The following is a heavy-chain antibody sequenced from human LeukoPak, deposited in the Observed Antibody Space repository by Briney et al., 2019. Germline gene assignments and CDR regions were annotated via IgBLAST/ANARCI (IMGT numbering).Heavy chain of an antibody. Sequence: GRSLRLSCAASGFIFSSYAMTWVRQAPGKGLEWVSASGSGGSTYYADSVKGRFTISRDTSKSTLYLQMNSLRAEDTAVYYCAKRSGDSYYLDSWGQGTLVTVSS. V-gene: IGHV3-23*01. CDR1: GFIFSSYA. CDR2: SGSGGST. D-gene: IGHD2-15*01. CDR3: AKRSGDSYYLDS. J-gene: IGHJ4*02.